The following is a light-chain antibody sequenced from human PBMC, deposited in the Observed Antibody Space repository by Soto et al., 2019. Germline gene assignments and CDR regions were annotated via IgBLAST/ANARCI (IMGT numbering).Light chain of an antibody. CDR2: SAS. J-gene: IGKJ1*01. Sequence: IQMTQSPSSLSASIGDRVTITCRASQGIGVRLAWFQQKPGKAPQYLIQSASTLASGVPSRFSGSGSGTDFILTINTLQPEDVATYYCLQVYSCPRTFGQGTKVDI. CDR1: QGIGVR. CDR3: LQVYSCPRT. V-gene: IGKV1-12*01.